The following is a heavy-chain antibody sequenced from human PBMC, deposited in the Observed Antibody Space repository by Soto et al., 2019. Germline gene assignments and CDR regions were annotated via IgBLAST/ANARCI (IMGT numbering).Heavy chain of an antibody. Sequence: AAVKVSCKASRYTFTGYYMHWVRQSPVQGLEWMGWINPNSGGTNYAQKFQGRVTMTRDTSISTAYMELSRLRSDDTAVYYCARWSKRWLQSLGSWGQGHLVTLSS. D-gene: IGHD5-12*01. CDR1: RYTFTGYY. CDR3: ARWSKRWLQSLGS. V-gene: IGHV1-2*02. J-gene: IGHJ5*01. CDR2: INPNSGGT.